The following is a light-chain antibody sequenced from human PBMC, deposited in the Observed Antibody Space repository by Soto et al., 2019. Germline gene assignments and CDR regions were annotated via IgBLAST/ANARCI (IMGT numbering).Light chain of an antibody. J-gene: IGKJ4*01. Sequence: EIVLTQSPGTLSLSPGERATLSCRASQSVSSSYLAWYQQKPGQAPRLLIYGASSRATGIPDRFSGSGSGTEFTLTISRLVPEDFSVSYCQQYGSSPLLTFGGGTKVEIK. CDR2: GAS. CDR3: QQYGSSPLLT. CDR1: QSVSSSY. V-gene: IGKV3-20*01.